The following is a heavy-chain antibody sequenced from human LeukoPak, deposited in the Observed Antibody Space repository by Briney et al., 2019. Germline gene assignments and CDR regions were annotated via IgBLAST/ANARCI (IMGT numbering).Heavy chain of an antibody. V-gene: IGHV3-7*01. Sequence: PGGSLRLSCAASGFSFSPYWMSWVRQGPGKGLDWVASINPDGSSTPYVDSVKGRFTISRDNSKNTLYLQMNSLRAEDTAVYYCARDRSSSPNDAFDIWGQGTMVTVSS. CDR2: INPDGSST. J-gene: IGHJ3*02. CDR3: ARDRSSSPNDAFDI. D-gene: IGHD6-13*01. CDR1: GFSFSPYW.